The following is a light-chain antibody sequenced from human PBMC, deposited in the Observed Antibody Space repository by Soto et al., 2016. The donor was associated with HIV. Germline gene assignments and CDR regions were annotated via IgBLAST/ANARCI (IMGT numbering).Light chain of an antibody. CDR2: KAS. CDR1: QSISTW. V-gene: IGKV1-5*03. CDR3: QQYYTYT. J-gene: IGKJ1*01. Sequence: DIQMTQSPSTLSASVGDRVTITCRASQSISTWLAWYQQKPGKAPKLLIYKASTLETGVPSRFSGSASGTEFTLTISSLQPDDFATYYCQQYYTYTFGLGTK.